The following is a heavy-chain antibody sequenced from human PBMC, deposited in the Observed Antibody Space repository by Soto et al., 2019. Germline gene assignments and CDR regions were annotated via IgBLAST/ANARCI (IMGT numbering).Heavy chain of an antibody. CDR2: IKSETDGGTT. Sequence: EVQLVESGGGLVEPGGSLRLSCAASGFTFSTAWMSWVRQAPGKGLEWVGRIKSETDGGTTDYAAPVKGRFTISRDDSKHTLYLQMNSLKTEDTAVYYCTTDRRITMAQFDYWGQGTLVTVSS. J-gene: IGHJ4*02. CDR3: TTDRRITMAQFDY. D-gene: IGHD3-10*01. CDR1: GFTFSTAW. V-gene: IGHV3-15*01.